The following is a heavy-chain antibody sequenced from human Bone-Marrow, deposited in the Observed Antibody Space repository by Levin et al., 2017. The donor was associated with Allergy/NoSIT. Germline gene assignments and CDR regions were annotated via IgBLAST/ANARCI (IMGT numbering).Heavy chain of an antibody. CDR3: AHRGLGNLAFDM. V-gene: IGHV2-5*02. D-gene: IGHD7-27*01. CDR2: IYGDDDK. J-gene: IGHJ3*02. CDR1: SLTTSGAG. Sequence: SLTTSGAGMGWIRQPPGKALEWLVVIYGDDDKRYSPSLKNRLTITKDTSKNQVVLRMTHMDPVDTATYYCAHRGLGNLAFDMWGQGTMVTVSS.